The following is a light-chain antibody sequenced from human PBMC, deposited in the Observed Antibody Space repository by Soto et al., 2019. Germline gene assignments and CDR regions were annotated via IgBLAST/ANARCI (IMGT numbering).Light chain of an antibody. Sequence: IVLTQSPGTLSFPPGERATLSCRASQSVSSSCLAWYQQKPGQAPRLLIQGASTRATGIPDRFSGSGSGTDFTLTISRLEPGDFAVYYCQQYGDSPRTFGQGTKVDIK. J-gene: IGKJ1*01. CDR2: GAS. CDR3: QQYGDSPRT. V-gene: IGKV3-20*01. CDR1: QSVSSSC.